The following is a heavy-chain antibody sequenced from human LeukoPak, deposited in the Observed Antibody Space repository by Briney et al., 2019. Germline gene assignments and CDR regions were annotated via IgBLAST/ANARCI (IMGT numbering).Heavy chain of an antibody. CDR2: IYSGGST. CDR3: ARCAGYSSTWYGLFDY. CDR1: GFTVSTTY. V-gene: IGHV3-66*01. J-gene: IGHJ4*02. D-gene: IGHD6-13*01. Sequence: GGSLRLSCAASGFTVSTTYMSWVRQAPGKGLEWISVIYSGGSTYYADSVKGRFTISRDNSKNTLYLQMNSLRAEDTAVYYCARCAGYSSTWYGLFDYWGQGTLVTVSS.